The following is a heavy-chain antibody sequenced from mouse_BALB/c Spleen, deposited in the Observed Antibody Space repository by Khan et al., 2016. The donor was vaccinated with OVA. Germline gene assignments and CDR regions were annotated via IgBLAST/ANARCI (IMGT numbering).Heavy chain of an antibody. D-gene: IGHD4-1*01. CDR1: GYIFTNYV. J-gene: IGHJ2*01. V-gene: IGHV1S136*01. Sequence: VQLQQSGPELVKPVASVKMSCKSSGYIFTNYVLHWVKQKPGQGLEWIGYINPYNGGTKYNEKFKGKATLASDKSSITAYMELSSLTSEDSAVYYCARGNWQSYYFDYWGQGTTLTLSS. CDR2: INPYNGGT. CDR3: ARGNWQSYYFDY.